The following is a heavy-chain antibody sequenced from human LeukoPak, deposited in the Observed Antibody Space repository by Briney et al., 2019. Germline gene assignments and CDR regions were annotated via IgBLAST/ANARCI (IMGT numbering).Heavy chain of an antibody. D-gene: IGHD5-12*01. V-gene: IGHV3-30*19. CDR1: GFTFSNYG. Sequence: GGSLRLSCAASGFTFSNYGMHWVRQAPGKGLEWVAVISYDGSNKYYADSVKGRFTISRDNSKNTLYLQMSSLRAEDTAVYYCARDRGYSGYAEAEIVYYFDYWGQGTLVTVSS. J-gene: IGHJ4*02. CDR3: ARDRGYSGYAEAEIVYYFDY. CDR2: ISYDGSNK.